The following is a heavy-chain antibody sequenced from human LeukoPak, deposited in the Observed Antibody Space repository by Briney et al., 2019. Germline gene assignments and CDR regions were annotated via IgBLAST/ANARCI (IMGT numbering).Heavy chain of an antibody. D-gene: IGHD1-26*01. CDR3: AKEYTGTFSPFPSYFDN. J-gene: IGHJ4*02. CDR1: GFTFSSYA. Sequence: GGSLRLSCAASGFTFSSYAMSWVRQAPGKGLEWVSAISGSGGTTYYADSVKGRFTISRDNSKNTLYLQMNSLRAEDTAIYYCAKEYTGTFSPFPSYFDNWGQGTLVTVSS. V-gene: IGHV3-23*01. CDR2: ISGSGGTT.